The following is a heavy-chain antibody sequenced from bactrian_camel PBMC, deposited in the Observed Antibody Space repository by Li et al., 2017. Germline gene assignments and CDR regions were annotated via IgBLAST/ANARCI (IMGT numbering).Heavy chain of an antibody. Sequence: VQLVESGGGSVQAGGSLKLSCAASGHIDSRCAVGWNRQAPGKERELISTIRGPGTAVYANSVKGRFTISRDDAKNTLYLQMNNLKPEDTGMYYCAAEVEERREPPLQALGAGESGYEGHGTQVTVS. D-gene: IGHD3*01. V-gene: IGHV3S55*01. J-gene: IGHJ4*01. CDR1: GHIDSRCA. CDR2: IRGPGTA.